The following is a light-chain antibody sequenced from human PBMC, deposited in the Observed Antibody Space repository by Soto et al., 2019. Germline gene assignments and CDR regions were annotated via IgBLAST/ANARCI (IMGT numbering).Light chain of an antibody. CDR1: QSIENW. Sequence: DIQMTQSPSTLSASVGDRVIITCRASQSIENWLAWYQQKPGKAPKLFILKASTLEIRVPSRFSGSGSGTEFTLSISSLQPEDFATYFCQQYVTFPRTVGQGPKVEIK. V-gene: IGKV1-5*03. CDR2: KAS. J-gene: IGKJ1*01. CDR3: QQYVTFPRT.